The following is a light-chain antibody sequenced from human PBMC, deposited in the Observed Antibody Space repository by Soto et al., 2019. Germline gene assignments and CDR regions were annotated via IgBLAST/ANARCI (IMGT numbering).Light chain of an antibody. CDR2: DNT. CDR3: GTWDTSLSAFYV. J-gene: IGLJ1*01. V-gene: IGLV1-51*01. Sequence: QSVMTQPPSVSAAPGQRVTISCSGSSSNIGGNYVSWYQHLPGTAPKLLIFDNTKRPSGIPDRFSGFKSGTSATLDIAGLQTGDEADYYCGTWDTSLSAFYVFGTGPKVTVL. CDR1: SSNIGGNY.